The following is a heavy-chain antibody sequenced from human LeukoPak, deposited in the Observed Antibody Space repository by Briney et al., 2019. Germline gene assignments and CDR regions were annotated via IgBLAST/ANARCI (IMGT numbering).Heavy chain of an antibody. CDR3: ARVPKYFDL. V-gene: IGHV4-34*01. J-gene: IGHJ2*01. CDR1: GGSFSGFY. CDR2: INHRGST. Sequence: SETLSLTCAVYGGSFSGFYWSWIREPPGKGLEWIGEINHRGSTNYNPSLKSRVTISVDTSKNQFSLKLSSVTAADTAVYYCARVPKYFDLWGRGTLVTVSS.